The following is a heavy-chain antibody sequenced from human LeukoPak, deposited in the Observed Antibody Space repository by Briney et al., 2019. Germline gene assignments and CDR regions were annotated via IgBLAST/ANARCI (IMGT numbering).Heavy chain of an antibody. CDR2: ISSSGSTI. J-gene: IGHJ4*02. CDR1: GFTFSSYE. Sequence: SGGSLRLSCAASGFTFSSYEMNWVRQAPGKGLEWVSYISSSGSTIYYADSVKGRFTISRDNAKNSLYLQMNSLRAEDTAVYYCARVGYSYGLDYFDYWGQGNLVTVSS. V-gene: IGHV3-48*03. CDR3: ARVGYSYGLDYFDY. D-gene: IGHD5-18*01.